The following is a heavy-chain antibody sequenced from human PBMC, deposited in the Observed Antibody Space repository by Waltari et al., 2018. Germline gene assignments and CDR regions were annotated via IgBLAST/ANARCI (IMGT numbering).Heavy chain of an antibody. J-gene: IGHJ3*02. V-gene: IGHV4-59*11. CDR2: IYYSGST. CDR1: GGSISSHY. CDR3: AVPTYCGGDCYSGDAFDI. D-gene: IGHD2-21*01. Sequence: QVQLQESGPGLVKPSETLSLTCPVSGGSISSHYWSWIRQPPGKGLEWIGYIYYSGSTNYNPSLKSRVTISVDTSKNQFSLKLSSVTAADTAVYYCAVPTYCGGDCYSGDAFDIWGQGTMVTVSS.